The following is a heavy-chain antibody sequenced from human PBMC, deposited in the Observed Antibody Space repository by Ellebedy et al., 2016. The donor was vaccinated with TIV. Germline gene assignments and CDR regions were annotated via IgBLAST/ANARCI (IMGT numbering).Heavy chain of an antibody. J-gene: IGHJ6*02. V-gene: IGHV3-23*01. CDR2: ISADGTRI. CDR3: TKHRPSASMDV. CDR1: GFTFSTNA. Sequence: PGGSLRLSCAASGFTFSTNAMGWVRQSPERGLGWISAISADGTRIYYADSVKGRFIISMDNSKNILYLQMNSLRAEDTAVYYSTKHRPSASMDVWGQGTTVTVSS. D-gene: IGHD6-25*01.